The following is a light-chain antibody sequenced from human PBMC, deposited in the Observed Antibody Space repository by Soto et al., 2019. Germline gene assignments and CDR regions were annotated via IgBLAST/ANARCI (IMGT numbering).Light chain of an antibody. CDR2: DAS. CDR1: QSVSSY. J-gene: IGKJ5*01. Sequence: IVLTQSPATLSLSPWERATLSCRASQSVSSYLAWYQQKPGQAPRLLIYDASNRATGIPARFSGSGSGTDFTLTISSLHSEDFAVYYCQQYNNWPPEITFGQGTRLEIK. V-gene: IGKV3-11*01. CDR3: QQYNNWPPEIT.